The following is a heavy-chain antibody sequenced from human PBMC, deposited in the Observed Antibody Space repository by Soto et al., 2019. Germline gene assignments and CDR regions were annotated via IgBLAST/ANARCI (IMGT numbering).Heavy chain of an antibody. J-gene: IGHJ5*02. CDR2: INHSGST. V-gene: IGHV4-34*01. D-gene: IGHD6-13*01. CDR3: ARGRQQLVS. CDR1: GGSISSYY. Sequence: ASETLSLTCTVSGGSISSYYWSWIRQPPGKGLEWIGEINHSGSTNYNPSLKSRVTISVDTSKNQFSLKLSSVTAADTAVYYCARGRQQLVSWGQGTLVTVSS.